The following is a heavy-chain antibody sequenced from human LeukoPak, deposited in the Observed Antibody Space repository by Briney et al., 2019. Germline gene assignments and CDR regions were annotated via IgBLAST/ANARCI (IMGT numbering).Heavy chain of an antibody. J-gene: IGHJ5*02. Sequence: SQTLSLTCTVSGGSISSGSYYWSWIRQPAGKGLEWIGRIYTSGSTNYNPSLKSRVTISVDTSKNQFSLKLSSVTAVDTAVYYCARGYDFWSGYYSWFDPWGQGTLVTVSS. CDR2: IYTSGST. V-gene: IGHV4-61*02. CDR3: ARGYDFWSGYYSWFDP. CDR1: GGSISSGSYY. D-gene: IGHD3-3*01.